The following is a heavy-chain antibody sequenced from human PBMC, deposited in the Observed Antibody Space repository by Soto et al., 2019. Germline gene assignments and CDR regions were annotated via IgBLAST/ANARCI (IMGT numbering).Heavy chain of an antibody. CDR1: GFTFDTYT. J-gene: IGHJ2*01. Sequence: EVQVVESGGGLVKPGGSLRLSCTASGFTFDTYTMNWLRQAPGRGLEWVSSISATTTYKYYAASVEGRFTISRDNAKNSLYLQTNSLGAEDTAVYDCARGSASKSGHLWYFDLWGRGTLVTVSS. CDR3: ARGSASKSGHLWYFDL. CDR2: ISATTTYK. V-gene: IGHV3-21*01. D-gene: IGHD2-8*02.